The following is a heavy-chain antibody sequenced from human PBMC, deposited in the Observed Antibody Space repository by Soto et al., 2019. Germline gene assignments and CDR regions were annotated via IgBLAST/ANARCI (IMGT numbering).Heavy chain of an antibody. D-gene: IGHD3-9*01. V-gene: IGHV3-13*04. CDR1: GFTFSSYD. Sequence: EVQLVESGGGLVQPGGSLRLSCAASGFTFSSYDMHWVRQATGKGLEWVSAIGTAGDTYYPGSVKGRFTISRENAKNSLYIQMNSLRAGDTAVYYCARAIDYDTVTGYPAPPDYWGQGTLVTVSS. J-gene: IGHJ4*02. CDR2: IGTAGDT. CDR3: ARAIDYDTVTGYPAPPDY.